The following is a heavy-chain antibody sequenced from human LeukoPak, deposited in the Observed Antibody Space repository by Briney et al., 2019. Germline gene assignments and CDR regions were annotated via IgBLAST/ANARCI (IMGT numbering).Heavy chain of an antibody. J-gene: IGHJ4*02. CDR3: ARDGEGTPDY. CDR2: INPSGGST. Sequence: GASVKVSRKASGYTFTSYYMHWVRQAPGQGLEWMGIINPSGGSTSYAQKFQGRVTMTRDTSTSTIYMELSSLRSEDTAVYYCARDGEGTPDYWGQGTLVTVSS. V-gene: IGHV1-46*01. CDR1: GYTFTSYY. D-gene: IGHD1-14*01.